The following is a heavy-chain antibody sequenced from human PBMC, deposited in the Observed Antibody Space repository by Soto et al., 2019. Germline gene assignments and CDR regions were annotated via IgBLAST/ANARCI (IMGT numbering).Heavy chain of an antibody. CDR2: IYYSGST. CDR1: GGSISSSSYY. J-gene: IGHJ4*02. CDR3: ARLLPGGPYYGSRGSDY. D-gene: IGHD3-10*01. Sequence: SETLSLTCTVSGGSISSSSYYWGWIRQPPGKGLEWIGSIYYSGSTYYNPSLKGRVTISVDTSKNQFSLKLSSVTAADTAVYYCARLLPGGPYYGSRGSDYWGQGTLVTVSS. V-gene: IGHV4-39*01.